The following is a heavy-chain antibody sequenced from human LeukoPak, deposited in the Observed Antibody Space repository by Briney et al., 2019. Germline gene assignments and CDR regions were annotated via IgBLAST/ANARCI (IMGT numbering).Heavy chain of an antibody. CDR3: ARQLEYYYDPNWFDP. D-gene: IGHD3-22*01. J-gene: IGHJ5*02. CDR2: IYYSGST. Sequence: SETLSLTCTVSGGSISSYYWSWIRQPPGKGLEWIGYIYYSGSTNYNPSLKSRVTISVDTSKNQFSLKLSSVTAADTAVYYCARQLEYYYDPNWFDPWGQGTLVTVSS. CDR1: GGSISSYY. V-gene: IGHV4-59*08.